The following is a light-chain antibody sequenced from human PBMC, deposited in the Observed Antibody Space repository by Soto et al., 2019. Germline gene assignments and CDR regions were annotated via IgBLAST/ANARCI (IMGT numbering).Light chain of an antibody. CDR3: QQYNSYSSFT. Sequence: DIQMTQSPSTLSASGGDRVTITCRASQSISSWLAWYQQKPGKAPKVLIYDASSLESGVTSRFSGSGSGTEFTLTISSLQPDDFATYYCQQYNSYSSFTFGQGTKLEIK. CDR1: QSISSW. CDR2: DAS. J-gene: IGKJ2*01. V-gene: IGKV1-5*01.